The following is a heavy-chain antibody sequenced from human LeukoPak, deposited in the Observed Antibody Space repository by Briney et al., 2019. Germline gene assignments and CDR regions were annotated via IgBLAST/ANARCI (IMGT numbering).Heavy chain of an antibody. D-gene: IGHD6-13*01. CDR3: AREWVSSSCDY. J-gene: IGHJ4*02. CDR1: GFTFSSYS. Sequence: GGFLRLSCAASGFTFSSYSMNWVRQAPGKGLEWVSYISSSSSTIYYADSVKGRFTISRDNAKNSLYLQMNSLRAEDTAVYYCAREWVSSSCDYWGQGTLVTVSS. V-gene: IGHV3-48*04. CDR2: ISSSSSTI.